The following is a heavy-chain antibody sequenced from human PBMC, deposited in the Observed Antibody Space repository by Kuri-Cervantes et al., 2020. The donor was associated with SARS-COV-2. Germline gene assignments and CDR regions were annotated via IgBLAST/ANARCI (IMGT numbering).Heavy chain of an antibody. CDR2: ISHDGKNK. D-gene: IGHD2/OR15-2a*01. J-gene: IGHJ4*02. CDR3: ARGLNIAQPVDFDY. V-gene: IGHV3-30*03. CDR1: GFNFSRTD. Sequence: GESLKISCAASGFNFSRTDMHWVRQAPGKGLEWVAVISHDGKNKKCIASGKGRFTISRDNAKNSLYLQMNSLRAEDTAVYYCARGLNIAQPVDFDYWGQGTLVTVSS.